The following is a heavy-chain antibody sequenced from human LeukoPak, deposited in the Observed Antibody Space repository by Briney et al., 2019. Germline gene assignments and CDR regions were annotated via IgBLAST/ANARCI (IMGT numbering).Heavy chain of an antibody. V-gene: IGHV1-69*06. Sequence: GASVKVSCKASGGTFSSYAISWVRQAPGQGLEWMGGIIPIFGTANYAQKFQGRVTITADKSTSTAYMELSSLRSEDTAVYYCASIGAVAGRSQPYYYYYMDVWGKGTTVTVSS. D-gene: IGHD6-19*01. J-gene: IGHJ6*03. CDR1: GGTFSSYA. CDR3: ASIGAVAGRSQPYYYYYMDV. CDR2: IIPIFGTA.